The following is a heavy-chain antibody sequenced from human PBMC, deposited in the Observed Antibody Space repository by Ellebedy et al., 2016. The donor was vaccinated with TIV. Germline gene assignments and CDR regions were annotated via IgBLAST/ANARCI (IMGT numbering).Heavy chain of an antibody. V-gene: IGHV2-5*02. CDR1: GFSLNTSGVG. CDR2: IYWDDDK. J-gene: IGHJ5*01. D-gene: IGHD6-6*01. CDR3: GHIDAWRSSGFDF. Sequence: SGPTLVXPTQTLRLTCTFSGFSLNTSGVGVGWIRQPPGKALEWLALIYWDDDKRYSPSLKNKLTITKDTSKDEVVLTMTNIDPVDTATYFCGHIDAWRSSGFDFWGQGTLVTVSS.